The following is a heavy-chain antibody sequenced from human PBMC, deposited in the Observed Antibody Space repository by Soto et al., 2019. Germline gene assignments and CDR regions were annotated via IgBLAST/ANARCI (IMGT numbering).Heavy chain of an antibody. V-gene: IGHV2-5*02. CDR2: IYWDDDK. Sequence: QITLKESGPTLVKPTQTLTLTCTFSGFSLSTSGVGVGWIRQPPGKALEWLALIYWDDDKRYSPSLKSRLATTKDTSKTQVVLTMTHMDHVDTATYYCAHTPIHGRCCSSTSCQACDPWGQGTLVTVSS. J-gene: IGHJ5*02. CDR1: GFSLSTSGVG. CDR3: AHTPIHGRCCSSTSCQACDP. D-gene: IGHD2-2*01.